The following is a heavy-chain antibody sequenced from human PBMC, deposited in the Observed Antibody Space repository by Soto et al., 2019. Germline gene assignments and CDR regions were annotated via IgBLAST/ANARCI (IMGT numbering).Heavy chain of an antibody. CDR2: VYYIRST. V-gene: IGHV4-31*03. Sequence: SETLSLTCTVSGGSISSGGYYWSWIRQHPGKGLEWIGYVYYIRSTYYSPSLKSRVTISVDTSKNQFSLNLSSVTAADTAVCYCCYGSGSYRFDYWGQGTLVTVSS. CDR3: CYGSGSYRFDY. CDR1: GGSISSGGYY. D-gene: IGHD3-10*01. J-gene: IGHJ4*02.